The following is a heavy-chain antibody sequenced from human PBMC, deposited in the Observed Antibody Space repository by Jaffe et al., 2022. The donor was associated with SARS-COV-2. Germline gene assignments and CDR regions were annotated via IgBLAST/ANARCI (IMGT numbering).Heavy chain of an antibody. J-gene: IGHJ4*02. V-gene: IGHV3-30-3*01. D-gene: IGHD2-15*01. CDR3: ARDYRPNCSGGSCFHFDY. CDR1: GFTFSSYA. Sequence: QVQLVESGGGVVQPGRSLRLSCAASGFTFSSYAMHWVRQAPGKGLEWVAVISYDGSNKYYADSVKGRFTISRDNSKNTLYLQMNSLRAEDTAVYYCARDYRPNCSGGSCFHFDYWGQGTLVTVSS. CDR2: ISYDGSNK.